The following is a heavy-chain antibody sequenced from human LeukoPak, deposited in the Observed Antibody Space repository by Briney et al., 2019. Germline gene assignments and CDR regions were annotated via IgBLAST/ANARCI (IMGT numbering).Heavy chain of an antibody. V-gene: IGHV3-30*04. D-gene: IGHD3-10*01. J-gene: IGHJ5*02. CDR3: ASPKRGDAILPDH. CDR2: FSYEGCSK. CDR1: GFTFSNYA. Sequence: PGVSLRLSCVASGFTFSNYAMHWVRQAPGKGLEWVAVFSYEGCSKYYADSVKGRFTISRDNSKNTLHLQMDSLRDEDTAVYYCASPKRGDAILPDHWGQGTLVTV.